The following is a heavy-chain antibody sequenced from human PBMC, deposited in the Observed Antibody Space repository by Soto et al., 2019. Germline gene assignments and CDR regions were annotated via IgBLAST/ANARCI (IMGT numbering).Heavy chain of an antibody. Sequence: EASVKVSCKASGYTFTSYGISWVRQAPGQGLEWMGWISAYNGNTNYAQKLQGRVTMTTDTSTSTAYMELRSLTSRDTAIFYCVTSDWAWWGQGTQVTVSS. CDR2: ISAYNGNT. CDR3: VTSDWAW. CDR1: GYTFTSYG. D-gene: IGHD3-9*01. V-gene: IGHV1-18*01. J-gene: IGHJ4*02.